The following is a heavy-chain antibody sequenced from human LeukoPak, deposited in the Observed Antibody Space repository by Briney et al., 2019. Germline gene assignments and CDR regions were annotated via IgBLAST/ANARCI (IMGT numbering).Heavy chain of an antibody. CDR3: AREDRVLGIFDS. CDR2: ISSSSSYI. V-gene: IGHV3-21*01. D-gene: IGHD3-16*01. Sequence: GGPLRLSCAASGFTFSSCSMNWVRQAPGKGLEWVSSISSSSSYISYADSVKGRLTISRDNAKNSLYLQMDSLRAEDTAVYYCAREDRVLGIFDSWGQGTLVTVSS. CDR1: GFTFSSCS. J-gene: IGHJ4*02.